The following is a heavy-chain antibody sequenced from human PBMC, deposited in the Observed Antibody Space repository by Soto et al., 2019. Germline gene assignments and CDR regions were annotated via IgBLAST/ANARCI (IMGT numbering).Heavy chain of an antibody. CDR2: MFHSGST. CDR3: ASGQDYVWGT. J-gene: IGHJ5*02. CDR1: DDSDNWNKW. V-gene: IGHV4-4*02. Sequence: QVQLQESGPGLVKPSETLSLTCTVSDDSDNWNKWWSWVRQPPGKGPEWIGEMFHSGSTNYNPSFKXXVXMXXDKSKYQFSLKLTSVVAANTAMYYCASGQDYVWGTWGRGTLVTVSS. D-gene: IGHD3-16*01.